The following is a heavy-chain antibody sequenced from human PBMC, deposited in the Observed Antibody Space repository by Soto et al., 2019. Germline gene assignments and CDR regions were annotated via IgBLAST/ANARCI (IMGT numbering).Heavy chain of an antibody. CDR3: ARESDAAMDTMVY. J-gene: IGHJ4*02. Sequence: SHAISLTCSISRDRVSSDSAAWNWIRQSPSRGLEWLGRTYYRSKWYNDYAVSVKSRITINPDTSKNQFSLQLNSVTPEDTAVYDGARESDAAMDTMVYWGKGTLGTVPP. CDR2: TYYRSKWYN. D-gene: IGHD2-2*01. V-gene: IGHV6-1*01. CDR1: RDRVSSDSAA.